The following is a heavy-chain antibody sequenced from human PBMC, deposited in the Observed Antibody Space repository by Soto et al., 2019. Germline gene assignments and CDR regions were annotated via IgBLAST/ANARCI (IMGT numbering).Heavy chain of an antibody. CDR2: IYPGDSDT. CDR1: GYSFTSYW. J-gene: IGHJ6*03. V-gene: IGHV5-51*01. Sequence: GESLKISCKGSGYSFTSYWIGWVRQMPGKGLEWMGIIYPGDSDTRYSPSFQGQVTISADKSVSTAYLQWSSLKASDTAMYYCARHESRDYYYMDVWGKGTTVTVSS. CDR3: ARHESRDYYYMDV.